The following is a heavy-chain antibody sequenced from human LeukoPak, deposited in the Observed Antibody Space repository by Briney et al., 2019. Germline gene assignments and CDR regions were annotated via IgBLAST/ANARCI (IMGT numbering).Heavy chain of an antibody. Sequence: GGSLRLSCVVSGLTVSNNYMSWARQAPGKGLEWVSVIYSDGTTRNADSVKGRFTISRDNSKNTVYLQMDSLRAEDTAVYYCARDKDAWGQGTLVTVSS. J-gene: IGHJ5*02. V-gene: IGHV3-66*01. CDR2: IYSDGTT. CDR3: ARDKDA. CDR1: GLTVSNNY.